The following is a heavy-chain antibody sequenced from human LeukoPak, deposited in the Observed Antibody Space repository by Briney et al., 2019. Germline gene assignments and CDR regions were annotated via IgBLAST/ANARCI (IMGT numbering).Heavy chain of an antibody. D-gene: IGHD2-15*01. V-gene: IGHV3-20*04. J-gene: IGHJ4*02. Sequence: GGSLRLSCAASGFTFDDYGMSWVRQAPGKGPEWVSGINWNGGSTGYADSVKGRFTISRDNAKNSLYLQMNSVRVEDTAVYYCATDAAYGYDRFDHWGQGTLVTVSS. CDR2: INWNGGST. CDR3: ATDAAYGYDRFDH. CDR1: GFTFDDYG.